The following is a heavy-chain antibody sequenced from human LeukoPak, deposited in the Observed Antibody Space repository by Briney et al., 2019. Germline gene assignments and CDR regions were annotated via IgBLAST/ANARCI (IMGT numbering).Heavy chain of an antibody. V-gene: IGHV7-4-1*02. CDR1: GYTFTGYY. CDR2: INTNTGNP. D-gene: IGHD3-22*01. CDR3: ATRGFSGYWVY. Sequence: ASVKVSCKASGYTFTGYYMHWVRQAPGQGLEWMGWINTNTGNPTYAQGFTGRFVFSLDTSVSTAYLQISSLKAEDTAVYYCATRGFSGYWVYWGQGTLVTVSS. J-gene: IGHJ4*02.